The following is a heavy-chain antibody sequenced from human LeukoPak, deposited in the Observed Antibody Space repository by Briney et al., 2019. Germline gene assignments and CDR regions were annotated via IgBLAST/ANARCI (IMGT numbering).Heavy chain of an antibody. Sequence: GGSLRLSCAASGFTFSSNGMHWVRQAPGKWLEWVAVIWYDGSNKYYADSVKGRFTISRDNSKNTLYLQMNSLRAEDTAVYYCARDSQVYYDFWSGYHNYYYYYGMDVWGQGTTVTVSS. CDR3: ARDSQVYYDFWSGYHNYYYYYGMDV. CDR1: GFTFSSNG. D-gene: IGHD3-3*01. CDR2: IWYDGSNK. J-gene: IGHJ6*02. V-gene: IGHV3-33*01.